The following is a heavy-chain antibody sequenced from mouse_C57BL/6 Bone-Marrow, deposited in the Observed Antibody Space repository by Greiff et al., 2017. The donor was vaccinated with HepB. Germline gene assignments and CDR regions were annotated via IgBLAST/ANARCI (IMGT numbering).Heavy chain of an antibody. CDR2: IRSKSNNYAT. J-gene: IGHJ4*01. CDR3: VRHPGAMDY. V-gene: IGHV10-1*01. CDR1: GFSFNTYA. Sequence: EVQRVESGGGLVQPKGSLKLSCAASGFSFNTYAMNWVRQAPGKGLEWVARIRSKSNNYATYYADSVKDRFTISRDDSESMLYLQMNNLKTEDTAMYYCVRHPGAMDYWGQGTSVTVSS.